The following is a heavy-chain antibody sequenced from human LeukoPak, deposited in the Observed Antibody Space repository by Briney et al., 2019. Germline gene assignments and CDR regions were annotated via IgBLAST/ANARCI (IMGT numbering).Heavy chain of an antibody. CDR1: GGSISSYY. V-gene: IGHV4-59*12. J-gene: IGHJ6*02. Sequence: SETLSLTCTVSGGSISSYYWSWIRQPPGKGLEWIGSMYYSGSTYYNPSLKSRVTISVDTSENQFSLKLTAVTAADTAVYYCAREVGSSSHYYALDVWGRGTTVTVSS. CDR3: AREVGSSSHYYALDV. D-gene: IGHD6-6*01. CDR2: MYYSGST.